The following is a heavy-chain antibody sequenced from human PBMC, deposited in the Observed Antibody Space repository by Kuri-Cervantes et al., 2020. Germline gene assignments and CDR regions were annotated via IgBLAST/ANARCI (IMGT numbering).Heavy chain of an antibody. V-gene: IGHV1-2*02. Sequence: ASVKVSCKASGYTFTGYYMHWVRQAPGQGLEWMGWINPNSGGTNYAQKFQGRVTMTRDTSIGTAYMELSRLRSDDTAVYYCARGYDSSGYYYYWGQGTLVTVSS. CDR3: ARGYDSSGYYYY. CDR2: INPNSGGT. CDR1: GYTFTGYY. D-gene: IGHD3-22*01. J-gene: IGHJ4*02.